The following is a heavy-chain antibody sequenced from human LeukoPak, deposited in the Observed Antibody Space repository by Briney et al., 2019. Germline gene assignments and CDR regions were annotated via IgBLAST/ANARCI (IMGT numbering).Heavy chain of an antibody. CDR2: IHTSGDT. D-gene: IGHD3-22*01. CDR3: ARVGSGYYYSSPDGMDV. V-gene: IGHV3-53*01. CDR1: GLTGSHNY. J-gene: IGHJ6*02. Sequence: PGGSLRLSCAASGLTGSHNYVSWVRQAPGKGLEWVSAIHTSGDTCYADSVKGRFTISRDTSKNTLYLQMNSLRAEDTAVYYCARVGSGYYYSSPDGMDVWGQGTTVTVSS.